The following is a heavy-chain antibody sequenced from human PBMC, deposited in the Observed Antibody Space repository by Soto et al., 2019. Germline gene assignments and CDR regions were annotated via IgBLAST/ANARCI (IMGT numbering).Heavy chain of an antibody. CDR3: ASRYSSSWYYYYYGMDV. Sequence: PSETLSLTCTVSGGSISSSSYYWGWIRQPPGKGLEWIGSIYYSGSTYYNPSLKSRVTISVDTSKNQFSLKLSSVTAADTAVYYCASRYSSSWYYYYYGMDVWGQGTTVTVSS. D-gene: IGHD6-13*01. V-gene: IGHV4-39*01. J-gene: IGHJ6*02. CDR2: IYYSGST. CDR1: GGSISSSSYY.